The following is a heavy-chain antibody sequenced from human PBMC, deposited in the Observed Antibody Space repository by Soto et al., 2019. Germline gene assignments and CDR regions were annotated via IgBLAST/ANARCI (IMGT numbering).Heavy chain of an antibody. CDR2: IFYSGST. CDR1: GGSISSGDYY. CDR3: ARTNFMTTVGGADY. J-gene: IGHJ4*02. Sequence: QVQLQESGPGLVKPSQTLSLTCTVSGGSISSGDYYWSWIRQPPGKGLEWIGYIFYSGSTYYNPSLKCRFTISVDTSKNQFFMKLSSVTAADTAVYYCARTNFMTTVGGADYWVQGTLGTVSS. D-gene: IGHD4-17*01. V-gene: IGHV4-30-4*01.